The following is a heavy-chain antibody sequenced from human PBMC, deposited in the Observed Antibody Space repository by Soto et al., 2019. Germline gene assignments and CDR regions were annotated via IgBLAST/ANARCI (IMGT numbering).Heavy chain of an antibody. D-gene: IGHD3-22*01. Sequence: GGSLRLSCAASGFTFSSYWMSWVRQAPGKGPEWVANIKQDGSEKYYVDSVKGRFTISRDNAKNSLYLQMNSLRAEDTAVYYCARYYYDSSGYFPLGYYYGMDVWGQGTTVTVSS. J-gene: IGHJ6*02. CDR1: GFTFSSYW. CDR3: ARYYYDSSGYFPLGYYYGMDV. V-gene: IGHV3-7*03. CDR2: IKQDGSEK.